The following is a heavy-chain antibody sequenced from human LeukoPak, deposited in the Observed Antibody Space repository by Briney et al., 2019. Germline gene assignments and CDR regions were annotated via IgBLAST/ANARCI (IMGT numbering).Heavy chain of an antibody. D-gene: IGHD1-26*01. J-gene: IGHJ4*02. Sequence: SETLSLTCTVSGGSISSSSYYWGWIRQPPGKGLKWIGSIYYSGSTYYNPSLKNRVTISVDTPKNQFSLKLSSVTAADTAVYHCARILSDSGNYHGNYWGQGTLVTVSS. CDR2: IYYSGST. V-gene: IGHV4-39*01. CDR3: ARILSDSGNYHGNY. CDR1: GGSISSSSYY.